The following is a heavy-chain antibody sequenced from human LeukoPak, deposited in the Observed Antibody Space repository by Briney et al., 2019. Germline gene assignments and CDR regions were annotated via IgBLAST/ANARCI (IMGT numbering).Heavy chain of an antibody. J-gene: IGHJ4*02. CDR2: IYYSGST. D-gene: IGHD1-26*01. CDR3: ARDWVGATGNFDY. CDR1: GGSISSGDYY. V-gene: IGHV4-30-4*08. Sequence: PSETLSLTCTVSGGSISSGDYYWSWIRQPPGKGLEWIGYIYYSGSTYYNPSLKSRVTISVDTSKNQFSLKLSSVTAADTAVYYCARDWVGATGNFDYWGQGTLVTVSS.